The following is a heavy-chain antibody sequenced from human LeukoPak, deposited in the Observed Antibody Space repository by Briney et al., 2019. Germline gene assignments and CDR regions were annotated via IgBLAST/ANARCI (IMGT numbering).Heavy chain of an antibody. CDR2: ISYDGSNK. D-gene: IGHD1-26*01. V-gene: IGHV3-30-3*01. J-gene: IGHJ4*02. Sequence: PGGSLRLSCAASGFTFSSYAMHWVRQAPGKGLEWVAVISYDGSNKYYADSVKGRFTISRDNSKNTLYLQMNSLRAEDTAVYYCARDGEGRDFLFDYWGQGTLVTVSS. CDR3: ARDGEGRDFLFDY. CDR1: GFTFSSYA.